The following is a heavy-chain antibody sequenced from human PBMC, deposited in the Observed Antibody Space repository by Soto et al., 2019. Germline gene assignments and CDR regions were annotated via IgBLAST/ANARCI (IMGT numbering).Heavy chain of an antibody. D-gene: IGHD3-10*01. CDR1: GYTFTSYA. CDR3: ARGLLWFGERGYFDY. Sequence: ASVKVSCKASGYTFTSYAMHWVRQAPGQRLEWMGWINAGNGNTKYSQKFQGRVTITRDTSASTAYMELSSLRSEDTAVYYCARGLLWFGERGYFDYWGQGTLVTVSS. V-gene: IGHV1-3*01. J-gene: IGHJ4*02. CDR2: INAGNGNT.